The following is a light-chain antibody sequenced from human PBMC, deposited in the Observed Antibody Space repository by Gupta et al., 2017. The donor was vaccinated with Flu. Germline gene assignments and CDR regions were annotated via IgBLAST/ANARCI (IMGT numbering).Light chain of an antibody. J-gene: IGKJ4*01. CDR1: QTVRSD. Sequence: EIVMTQSPGTLSVSPGERATLSCRASQTVRSDLAWYQQKAGQAPRLLIYGASTRATGVPARFSGSGSGTEFTLTISSLQSEDFAVYYCQQYNNWAPITFGGGTKVEIK. CDR3: QQYNNWAPIT. V-gene: IGKV3-15*01. CDR2: GAS.